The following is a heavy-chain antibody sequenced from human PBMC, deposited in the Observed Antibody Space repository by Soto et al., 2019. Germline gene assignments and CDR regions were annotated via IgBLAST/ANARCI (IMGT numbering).Heavy chain of an antibody. CDR3: AKDRTTVPAFLYYYYYGMDV. CDR2: ISYDGSNK. CDR1: GFTFSSYG. V-gene: IGHV3-30*18. Sequence: QVQLVESGGGVVQPGRSLRLSCAASGFTFSSYGMHWVRQAPGKGLEWVAVISYDGSNKYYADSVKGRFTISRDNSKNTLYLQMNSLRAEDTAVYYCAKDRTTVPAFLYYYYYGMDVW. J-gene: IGHJ6*01. D-gene: IGHD4-17*01.